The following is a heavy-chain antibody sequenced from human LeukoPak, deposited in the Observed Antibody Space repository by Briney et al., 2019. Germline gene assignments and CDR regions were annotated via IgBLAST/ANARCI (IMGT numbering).Heavy chain of an antibody. CDR3: ARGGRWTKVCYFDY. CDR1: GGSFSGYY. D-gene: IGHD4-23*01. Sequence: SETLSLTCAVYGGSFSGYYWSWIRQPPGKGLEWIGEINHSGSTNYNPSLKSRVTISVDTSKNQFSLELSSVTAADTAVYYCARGGRWTKVCYFDYWGQGTLVTVSS. CDR2: INHSGST. J-gene: IGHJ4*02. V-gene: IGHV4-34*01.